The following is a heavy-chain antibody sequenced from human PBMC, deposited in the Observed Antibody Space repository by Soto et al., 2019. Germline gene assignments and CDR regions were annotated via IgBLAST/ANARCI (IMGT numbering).Heavy chain of an antibody. Sequence: SETLSLTWTVSGGSISSYYWSWIRQPPGKGLEWIGYIYYSGSTNYNPSLKSRVTISVDTSKNQFSLKLSSVTAADTAVYYCARVTTFGGVLEYYFDYWGQGTLVTVSS. CDR3: ARVTTFGGVLEYYFDY. CDR1: GGSISSYY. V-gene: IGHV4-59*01. D-gene: IGHD3-16*01. CDR2: IYYSGST. J-gene: IGHJ4*02.